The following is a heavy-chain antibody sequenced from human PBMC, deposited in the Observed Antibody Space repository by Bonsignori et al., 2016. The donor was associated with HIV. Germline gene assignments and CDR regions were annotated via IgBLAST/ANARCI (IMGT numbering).Heavy chain of an antibody. Sequence: QVQLQESGPGVVKPSETLSLTCTVSGDSVNDPSYYWTWVRQSPGKGLEWIGYVYHTGSVNYNPSLGSRLSISVDRSKSQFSLKLTSVTTADTAIYFCAREGPFYRNSAIDVWGQGTAVT. CDR1: GDSVNDPSYY. D-gene: IGHD2/OR15-2a*01. CDR3: AREGPFYRNSAIDV. V-gene: IGHV4-61*01. J-gene: IGHJ6*02. CDR2: VYHTGSV.